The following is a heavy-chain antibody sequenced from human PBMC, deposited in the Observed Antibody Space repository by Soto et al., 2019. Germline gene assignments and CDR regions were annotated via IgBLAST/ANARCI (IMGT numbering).Heavy chain of an antibody. CDR3: GRHEAGCYFDS. CDR2: IYYIGST. J-gene: IGHJ4*02. CDR1: RGSISSGTNY. D-gene: IGHD6-25*01. V-gene: IGHV4-39*01. Sequence: PSETLSLTCTVSRGSISSGTNYWAWIRQPPGKGLEWIANIYYIGSTFYNPSLKSRVTISLDTSKNQFSLKLRSVTAADTAVYYCGRHEAGCYFDSSGQRTLLAFCS.